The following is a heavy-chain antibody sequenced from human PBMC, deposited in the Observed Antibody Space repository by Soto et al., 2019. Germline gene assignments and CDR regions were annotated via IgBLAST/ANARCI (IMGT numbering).Heavy chain of an antibody. CDR2: INPNSGET. CDR1: GYTFIGYS. CDR3: ARGGLYSYPY. Sequence: ASVKVSCKASGYTFIGYSIHWVRQAPGQGLEWMGRINPNSGETNFAQTFRGRVTMTTDTSISTAFMELSRLTSDDTAVYYCARGGLYSYPYWGQGTLVTVS. V-gene: IGHV1-2*02. J-gene: IGHJ4*02. D-gene: IGHD3-16*02.